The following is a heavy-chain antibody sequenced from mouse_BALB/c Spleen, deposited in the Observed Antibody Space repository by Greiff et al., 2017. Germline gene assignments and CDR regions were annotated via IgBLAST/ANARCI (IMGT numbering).Heavy chain of an antibody. J-gene: IGHJ4*01. CDR2: IRNKANGYTT. CDR1: GFTFTDYY. CDR3: ARDYYYGSSYYAMDY. V-gene: IGHV7-3*02. Sequence: EVQVVESGGGLVQPGGSLRLSCATSGFTFTDYYMSWVRQPPGKALEWLGFIRNKANGYTTEYSASVKGRFTISRDNSQSILYLQMNTLRAEDSATYYCARDYYYGSSYYAMDYWGQGTSVTVSS. D-gene: IGHD1-1*01.